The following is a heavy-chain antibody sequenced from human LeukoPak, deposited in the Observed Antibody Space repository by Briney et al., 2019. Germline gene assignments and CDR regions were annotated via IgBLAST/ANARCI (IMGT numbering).Heavy chain of an antibody. V-gene: IGHV3-33*08. CDR3: ARDLYDREYFDY. CDR1: GFTFSSYV. D-gene: IGHD3-22*01. CDR2: IWYDGSNK. Sequence: GGSLRLSCAASGFTFSSYVMHWVRQAPGKGLEWVAVIWYDGSNKYYADSVKGRFTISRDNSKNTLYLQMNSLRAEDTAVYYCARDLYDREYFDYWGQGTLVTVSS. J-gene: IGHJ4*02.